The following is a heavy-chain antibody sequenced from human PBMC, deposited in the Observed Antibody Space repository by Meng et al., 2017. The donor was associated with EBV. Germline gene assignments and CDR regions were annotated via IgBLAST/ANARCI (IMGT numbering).Heavy chain of an antibody. CDR1: GYTFTSYY. Sequence: QVQLVQSGADVKKPGASVKVSCKASGYTFTSYYMHWVRQAPGQGLEWMGIINPSGGSTSYAQKFQGRVTMTRDTSTSTVYMELSSLRSEDTAVYYFARNGIAAWGWFDPWGQGTLVTVSS. CDR3: ARNGIAAWGWFDP. D-gene: IGHD6-13*01. J-gene: IGHJ5*02. V-gene: IGHV1-46*01. CDR2: INPSGGST.